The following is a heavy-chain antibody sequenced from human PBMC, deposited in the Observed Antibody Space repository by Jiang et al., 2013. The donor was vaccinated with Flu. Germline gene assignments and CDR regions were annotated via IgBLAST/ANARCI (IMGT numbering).Heavy chain of an antibody. CDR1: GGSISSGDYY. D-gene: IGHD3-10*01. Sequence: SGGSISSGDYYWSWIRQPXGRAWSGLGTSITVGALLQPSLKSRVTISVDTSKNQFSLKLSSVTAADTAVYYCARGSTVGDPLWFGANDAFDIWGQGTMVTVSS. J-gene: IGHJ3*02. V-gene: IGHV4-30-4*01. CDR3: ARGSTVGDPLWFGANDAFDI. CDR2: SITVGA.